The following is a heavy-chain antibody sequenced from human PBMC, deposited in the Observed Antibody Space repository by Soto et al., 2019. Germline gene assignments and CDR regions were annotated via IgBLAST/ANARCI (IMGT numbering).Heavy chain of an antibody. CDR1: GDSVTISDYY. CDR3: AAHDSGGYYAEY. J-gene: IGHJ4*02. Sequence: QLQLQESGPGLVKPSETLSLTCTVSGDSVTISDYYWGWIRQPPGKGLEWIGSIHYSGSTYDNPSLKSRVTVSGGTSKKQFSLKLTSVTAADAAVYYCAAHDSGGYYAEYWGQGTLVTVSA. D-gene: IGHD3-22*01. CDR2: IHYSGST. V-gene: IGHV4-39*01.